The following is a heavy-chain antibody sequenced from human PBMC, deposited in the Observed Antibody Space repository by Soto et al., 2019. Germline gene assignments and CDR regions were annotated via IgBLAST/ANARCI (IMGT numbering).Heavy chain of an antibody. CDR3: ARERVLACCGGDCPPPFDY. V-gene: IGHV3-33*01. CDR1: GFTFSSYG. D-gene: IGHD2-21*02. J-gene: IGHJ4*02. Sequence: GGSLRLSCAASGFTFSSYGMHWVRQAPGKGLEWVAVIWYDGSNKYYADSVKGRFTISRDNSKNTLYLQMNSLRAEDTAVYYCARERVLACCGGDCPPPFDYWGQGTLVTVSS. CDR2: IWYDGSNK.